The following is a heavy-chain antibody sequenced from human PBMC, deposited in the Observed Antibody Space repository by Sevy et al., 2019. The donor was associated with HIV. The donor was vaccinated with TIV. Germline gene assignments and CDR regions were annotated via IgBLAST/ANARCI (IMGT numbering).Heavy chain of an antibody. J-gene: IGHJ4*02. V-gene: IGHV3-74*01. CDR3: ASRSQCSNGVCPFDY. CDR2: INSDGSST. D-gene: IGHD2-8*01. CDR1: GFTFSSYW. Sequence: GGSLRLSCAASGFTFSSYWMHWVRQAPGKGLVWVSRINSDGSSTSYADSVKGRFTISRDNAKNTLYLQMNSLRDEDTAVYYCASRSQCSNGVCPFDYWGQGTLVTVSS.